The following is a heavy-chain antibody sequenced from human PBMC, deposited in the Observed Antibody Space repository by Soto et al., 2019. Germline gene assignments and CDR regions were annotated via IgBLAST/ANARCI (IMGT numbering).Heavy chain of an antibody. CDR1: GYTLTSYY. V-gene: IGHV1-46*01. CDR2: INPSGGST. CDR3: ARGDIVAIFGMDV. D-gene: IGHD5-12*01. J-gene: IGHJ6*02. Sequence: GASVKVSCKASGYTLTSYYMHWVRQAPGQGLEWMGIINPSGGSTAYAQKFQGRVTMTRDTSTSTVYMELSSLRSEDTAVYYCARGDIVAIFGMDVWGQGTTVTVSS.